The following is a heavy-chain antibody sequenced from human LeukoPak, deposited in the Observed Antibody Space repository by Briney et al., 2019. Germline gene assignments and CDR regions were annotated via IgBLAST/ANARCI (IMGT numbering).Heavy chain of an antibody. V-gene: IGHV4-39*01. J-gene: IGHJ4*02. CDR3: ARLVPPGGGDCTGSNCHTVYYFDY. Sequence: SETLSLTCPVSGGSITSSSSYWGWIRQSPGKGLEWIGTIYYSGTTYYNPSLKSRVTISIDAAKNQFSLMLTSVTAADTAVYYCARLVPPGGGDCTGSNCHTVYYFDYWGQGTLVTVSS. D-gene: IGHD2-15*01. CDR2: IYYSGTT. CDR1: GGSITSSSSY.